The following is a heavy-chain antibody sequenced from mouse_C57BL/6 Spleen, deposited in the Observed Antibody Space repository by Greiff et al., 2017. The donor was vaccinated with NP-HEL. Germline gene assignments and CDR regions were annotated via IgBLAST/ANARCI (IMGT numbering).Heavy chain of an antibody. CDR3: ARHWEGYAMDY. D-gene: IGHD4-1*01. CDR1: GFTFSDYY. CDR2: ISNGGGST. V-gene: IGHV5-12*01. Sequence: EVHLVESGGGLVQPGGSLKLSCAASGFTFSDYYMYWVRQTPEKRLEWVAYISNGGGSTYYPDTVKGRFTISRDNAKNTLYLQMSRLKSEDTAMYYCARHWEGYAMDYWGQGTSVTVSS. J-gene: IGHJ4*01.